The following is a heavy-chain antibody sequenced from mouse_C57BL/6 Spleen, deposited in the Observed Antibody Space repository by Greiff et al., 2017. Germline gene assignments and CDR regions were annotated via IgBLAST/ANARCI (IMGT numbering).Heavy chain of an antibody. V-gene: IGHV1-81*01. Sequence: QVQLQQSGAELARPGASVKLSCKASGYTFTSYGISWVKQRPGQGLEWIGEIYPGSGYTYYNEKFKGKATLTADKSSSTAYMELRSLTSEDSAVYFCARGELVGDYWGQGTTLTVSS. CDR3: ARGELVGDY. CDR2: IYPGSGYT. J-gene: IGHJ2*01. D-gene: IGHD1-1*02. CDR1: GYTFTSYG.